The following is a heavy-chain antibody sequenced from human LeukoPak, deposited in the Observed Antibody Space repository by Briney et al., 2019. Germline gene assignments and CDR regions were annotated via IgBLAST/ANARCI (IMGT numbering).Heavy chain of an antibody. Sequence: SEALSLTCTVSGGSISSYYWSWIRQPPGKGLEWIGYIYYSGSTNYNPSLKSRVTISVDTSKNQFSLKLSSVTAADTAVYYCARESGDGYKMDAFDIWGQGTMVTVSS. CDR2: IYYSGST. CDR1: GGSISSYY. CDR3: ARESGDGYKMDAFDI. J-gene: IGHJ3*02. D-gene: IGHD5-24*01. V-gene: IGHV4-59*01.